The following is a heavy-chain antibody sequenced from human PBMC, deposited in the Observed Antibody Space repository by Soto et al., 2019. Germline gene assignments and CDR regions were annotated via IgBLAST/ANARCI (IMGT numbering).Heavy chain of an antibody. CDR1: GYTFTGYY. D-gene: IGHD6-6*01. V-gene: IGHV1-2*02. Sequence: ASVKVSCKAPGYTFTGYYMHWVRQAPGQGLEWMGWINPNSGGTNYAQKFQGRVTMTRDTSISTAYMELSRLRSDDTAVYYCARGNGGIAALGWFDPWGQGTLVTVSS. CDR3: ARGNGGIAALGWFDP. CDR2: INPNSGGT. J-gene: IGHJ5*02.